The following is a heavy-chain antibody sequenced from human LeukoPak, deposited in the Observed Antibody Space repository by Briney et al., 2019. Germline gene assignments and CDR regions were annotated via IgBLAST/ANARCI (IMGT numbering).Heavy chain of an antibody. V-gene: IGHV3-30*18. J-gene: IGHJ4*02. Sequence: PGRSLRLSCAASGFTFSSYGMHWVRQAPGKGLEWVAVISYDGSNKYYADSVKGRFTISRDNSKNTLYLQMNSLRAEDTAVYYCAKAPYYDILTGYHLDYWGQGTLVTVSS. CDR1: GFTFSSYG. CDR3: AKAPYYDILTGYHLDY. D-gene: IGHD3-9*01. CDR2: ISYDGSNK.